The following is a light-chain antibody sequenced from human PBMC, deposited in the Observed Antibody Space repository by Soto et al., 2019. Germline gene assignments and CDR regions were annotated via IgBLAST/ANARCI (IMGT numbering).Light chain of an antibody. Sequence: IVLTQSPSTLSVSPGERATLSCRASQSVSTNLAWYQHKPGQAPRLLIHSASSRATGIPARFSGSGSGTELTLTISSLEPEDFAVYFCQQRSNWPRTFGQGTKVDIK. CDR2: SAS. CDR1: QSVSTN. CDR3: QQRSNWPRT. J-gene: IGKJ1*01. V-gene: IGKV3-11*01.